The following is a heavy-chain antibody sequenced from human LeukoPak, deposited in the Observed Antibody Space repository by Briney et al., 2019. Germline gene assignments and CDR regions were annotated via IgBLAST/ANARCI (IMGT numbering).Heavy chain of an antibody. CDR3: ASPLHYYDSSGYYSTFDY. J-gene: IGHJ4*02. CDR2: IYYSGST. Sequence: ETLSLTCTVSGGSISSSSYYWGWIRQPPGKGLEWIGSIYYSGSTYYNPSLKSQVTISVDTSKNQFSLKLSSVTAADTAVYYCASPLHYYDSSGYYSTFDYWGQGTLVTVSS. D-gene: IGHD3-22*01. V-gene: IGHV4-39*01. CDR1: GGSISSSSYY.